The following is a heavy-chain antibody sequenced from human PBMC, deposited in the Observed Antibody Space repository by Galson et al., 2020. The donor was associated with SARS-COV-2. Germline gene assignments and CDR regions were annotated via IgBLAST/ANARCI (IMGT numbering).Heavy chain of an antibody. CDR3: ARSDGYSSSWTRRGYFHH. CDR2: INHSGST. J-gene: IGHJ1*01. Sequence: SETLSLTCAVYGGSLSGYYWSWIRQPPGKGLDWIGEINHSGSTSYNSSLKSRVTISVDTSNNQFSLKLSSVTAADTAVYYCARSDGYSSSWTRRGYFHHWGQGTLVTVSS. CDR1: GGSLSGYY. D-gene: IGHD6-13*01. V-gene: IGHV4-34*01.